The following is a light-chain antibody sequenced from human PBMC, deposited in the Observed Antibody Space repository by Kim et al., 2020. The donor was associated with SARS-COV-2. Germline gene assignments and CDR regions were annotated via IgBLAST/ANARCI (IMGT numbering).Light chain of an antibody. Sequence: SASVGDTVTITCRASQSASGYVNWYQQKPGKAPKLLIYGASSLQSWVPSRFSGSGSGTDFTLTISSLQPEDFATYYCQQSYRTPLTFGGGTKLEI. J-gene: IGKJ4*01. CDR1: QSASGY. CDR3: QQSYRTPLT. CDR2: GAS. V-gene: IGKV1-39*01.